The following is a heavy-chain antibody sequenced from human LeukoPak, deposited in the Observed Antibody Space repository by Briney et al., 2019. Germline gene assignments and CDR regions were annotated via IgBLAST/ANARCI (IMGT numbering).Heavy chain of an antibody. CDR3: ERDSSGYYYPDVFDI. Sequence: GGSLRLSCAASGFTFISYWMSWVRQAPGQGLEWVANIKQDGSKKYYVDSVKGRFTISRDNAKNSLYLQMNSLRAEDTAVYYCERDSSGYYYPDVFDIWGQGTMVTVSS. J-gene: IGHJ3*02. D-gene: IGHD3-22*01. CDR1: GFTFISYW. CDR2: IKQDGSKK. V-gene: IGHV3-7*04.